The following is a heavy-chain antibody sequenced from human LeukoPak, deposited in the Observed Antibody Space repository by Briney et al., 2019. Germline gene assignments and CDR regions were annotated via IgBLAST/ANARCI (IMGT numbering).Heavy chain of an antibody. D-gene: IGHD1-26*01. Sequence: PSETLSLTCAVYGGSFSGYYWSWIRQPPGKGLEWIGNIYYSGSTYYNPSLKSRVTISVDTSKNQFSLKLNSVTAADTAVYYCARDTGSFPHVSFDIRGQVTMVTVSS. V-gene: IGHV4-34*01. CDR2: IYYSGST. CDR3: ARDTGSFPHVSFDI. J-gene: IGHJ3*02. CDR1: GGSFSGYY.